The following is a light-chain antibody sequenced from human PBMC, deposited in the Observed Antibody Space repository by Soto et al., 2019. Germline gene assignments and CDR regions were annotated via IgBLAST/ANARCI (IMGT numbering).Light chain of an antibody. CDR3: QQYNSYSP. CDR2: DAS. J-gene: IGKJ1*01. V-gene: IGKV1-5*01. CDR1: QSISSW. Sequence: DIQMTQSPSTLSASVGDRVTITCRASQSISSWLAWYQQKPGKAPKLLIYDASSLESGVPSRFSGSGSGTEFTLNISSLQPDDFATYYCQQYNSYSPFGQGTKVEI.